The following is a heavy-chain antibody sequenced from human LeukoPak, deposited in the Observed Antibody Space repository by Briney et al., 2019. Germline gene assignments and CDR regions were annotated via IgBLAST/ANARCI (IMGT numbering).Heavy chain of an antibody. J-gene: IGHJ3*02. CDR1: GGSLSSGGYY. CDR2: IYYSGST. D-gene: IGHD1-7*01. V-gene: IGHV4-31*03. Sequence: SETLSLTCTVSGGSLSSGGYYWSWIRQHPGKGLEWIGYIYYSGSTYYNPSLKSRVTISVDTSKNQFSLKLSSVTAADTAVYYCASGGGELPGAFDIWGQGTMVTVSS. CDR3: ASGGGELPGAFDI.